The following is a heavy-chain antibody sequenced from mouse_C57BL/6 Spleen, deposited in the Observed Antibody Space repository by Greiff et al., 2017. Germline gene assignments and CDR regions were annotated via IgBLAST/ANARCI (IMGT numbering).Heavy chain of an antibody. D-gene: IGHD1-1*01. J-gene: IGHJ4*01. V-gene: IGHV5-4*01. CDR3: ARDDRYYGKSMDY. CDR1: GFTFSSYA. Sequence: EVQLVESGGGLVKPGGSLKLSCAASGFTFSSYAMSWVRQTPEKRLEWVATISDGGSYTYYPDNVKGRFTISRDNAKNNLYLQMSHLKSEDTAMYYCARDDRYYGKSMDYWGQGTSVTVSS. CDR2: ISDGGSYT.